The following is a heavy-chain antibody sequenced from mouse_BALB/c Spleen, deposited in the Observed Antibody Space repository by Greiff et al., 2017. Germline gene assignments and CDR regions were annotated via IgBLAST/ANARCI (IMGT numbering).Heavy chain of an antibody. CDR3: ARTGLLPWFAY. D-gene: IGHD2-3*01. Sequence: EVQRVESGPGLVKPSQSLSLTCTVTGYSITSDYAWNWIRQFPGNKLEWMGYISYSGSTSYNPSLKSRISITRDTSKNQFFLQLNSVTTEDTATYYCARTGLLPWFAYWGQGTLVTVSA. CDR1: GYSITSDYA. J-gene: IGHJ3*01. CDR2: ISYSGST. V-gene: IGHV3-2*02.